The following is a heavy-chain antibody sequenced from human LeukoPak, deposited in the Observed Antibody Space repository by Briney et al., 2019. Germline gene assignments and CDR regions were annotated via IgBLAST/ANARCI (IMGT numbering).Heavy chain of an antibody. J-gene: IGHJ4*02. Sequence: ASVKVPRKACGYTFPSYCIRWVRQAPGRGRAGVGWISAFNCKKHCAQVLQGRVTMTRNNSPRTAYMALRSLRSDDRAVYYCARGAKHCYDSSSEFTDDYWGQGTLVTVSS. D-gene: IGHD3-22*01. V-gene: IGHV1-18*01. CDR2: ISAFNCKK. CDR3: ARGAKHCYDSSSEFTDDY. CDR1: GYTFPSYC.